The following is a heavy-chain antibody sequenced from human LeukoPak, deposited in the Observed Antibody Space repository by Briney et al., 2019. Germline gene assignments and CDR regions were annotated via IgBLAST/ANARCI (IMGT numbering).Heavy chain of an antibody. CDR3: ARDPDGDYAF. V-gene: IGHV3-66*01. J-gene: IGHJ4*02. CDR2: IYSGGST. CDR1: GFTVSSNY. Sequence: GGSLRLSCAASGFTVSSNYMSWVRQAPGKGLEWVSVIYSGGSTYYADSVRGRFTISRDNSKNTLYLQMNSLGAEDTAVYYCARDPDGDYAFWGQGTLVTVSS. D-gene: IGHD4-17*01.